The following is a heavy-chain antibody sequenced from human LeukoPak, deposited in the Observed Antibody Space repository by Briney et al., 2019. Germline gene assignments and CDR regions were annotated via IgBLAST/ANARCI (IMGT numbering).Heavy chain of an antibody. CDR2: ISSSGSII. CDR1: GFTFRTYE. J-gene: IGHJ3*01. D-gene: IGHD5-18*01. Sequence: PGGSLRLSCAASGFTFRTYEMNWVRQAPGKGLEWVSYISSSGSIIYYADFVKGRFTISRDNAKNSLYLQMNSLRAEDTAVYYCARDFIRGYNYGPDAFDVWGQGTMVTVSS. V-gene: IGHV3-48*03. CDR3: ARDFIRGYNYGPDAFDV.